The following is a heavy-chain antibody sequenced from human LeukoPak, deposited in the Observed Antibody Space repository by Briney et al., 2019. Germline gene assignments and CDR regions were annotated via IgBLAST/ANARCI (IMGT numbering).Heavy chain of an antibody. J-gene: IGHJ3*02. Sequence: GGSLRLSCAASGFTFSNAWMSWVRQAPGKGLEWVGRIKSKTDGGTTDYAAPVKGRFTISRDDSKNTLYLQMNSLKTEDTAVYYCTTDPHRILGGAFDIWGQGTMVTVSS. V-gene: IGHV3-15*01. CDR2: IKSKTDGGTT. CDR1: GFTFSNAW. D-gene: IGHD3-10*01. CDR3: TTDPHRILGGAFDI.